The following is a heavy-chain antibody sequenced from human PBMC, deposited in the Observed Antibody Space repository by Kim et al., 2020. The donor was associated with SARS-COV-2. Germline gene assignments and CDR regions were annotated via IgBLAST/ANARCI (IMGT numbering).Heavy chain of an antibody. CDR1: GGSISSSSYY. J-gene: IGHJ4*02. CDR2: IYYSGST. V-gene: IGHV4-39*07. CDR3: ARFRKAAAGAGY. D-gene: IGHD6-13*01. Sequence: SETLSLTCTVSGGSISSSSYYWGWIRQPPGKGLEWIGSIYYSGSTYYNPSLKSRVTISVDTSKNQFSLKLSSVTAADTAVYYCARFRKAAAGAGYWGQGTLVTVSS.